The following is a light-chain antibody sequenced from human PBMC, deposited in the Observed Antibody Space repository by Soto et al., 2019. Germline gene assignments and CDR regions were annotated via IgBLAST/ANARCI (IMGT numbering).Light chain of an antibody. J-gene: IGKJ2*01. V-gene: IGKV1-5*01. CDR2: DAS. Sequence: DIQMTQSPSTLSASVGDRVTNTCRASQSISSWLAWYQQKPGKAPKLLIYDASSLESGVPSRFSGSGSGTEFTLTIISLHPDDFATYYCQQYNSYSYTFGQGTKLEIK. CDR1: QSISSW. CDR3: QQYNSYSYT.